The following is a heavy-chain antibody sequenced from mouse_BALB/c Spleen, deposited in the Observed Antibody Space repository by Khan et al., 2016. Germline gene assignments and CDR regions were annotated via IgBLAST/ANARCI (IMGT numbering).Heavy chain of an antibody. V-gene: IGHV3-2*02. D-gene: IGHD4-1*01. J-gene: IGHJ2*01. Sequence: EVQLQESGPGLVKPSQSLSLTCTVTGYSITSDYAWNWIRQFPGNKLEWMGYISYSGSTSYNPSPKSRISITRDTSKNQFFLQLNSVTTEDTATYCCARDWVFDYWGQGTTLTVSS. CDR1: GYSITSDYA. CDR2: ISYSGST. CDR3: ARDWVFDY.